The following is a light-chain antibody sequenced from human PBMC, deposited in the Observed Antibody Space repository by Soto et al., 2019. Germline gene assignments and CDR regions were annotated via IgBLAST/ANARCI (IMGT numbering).Light chain of an antibody. CDR1: QSLTSN. Sequence: EIVMTQSPPTLSVSPGEGATLACRASQSLTSNLAWYQQKPGLAPRLLIYDASTRATGIPARFSGSRSGTDFTLIISRLEPEDFAVYYCQQYGDSLLTFGQGTKV. CDR3: QQYGDSLLT. V-gene: IGKV3-15*01. CDR2: DAS. J-gene: IGKJ1*01.